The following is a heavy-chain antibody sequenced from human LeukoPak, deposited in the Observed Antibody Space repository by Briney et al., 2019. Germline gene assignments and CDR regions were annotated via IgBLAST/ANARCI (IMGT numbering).Heavy chain of an antibody. D-gene: IGHD3-22*01. CDR2: ISVYNGNR. CDR3: ARHRGEIVVVILDAFDI. V-gene: IGHV1-18*01. CDR1: GYTFTSYG. J-gene: IGHJ3*02. Sequence: ASVKVSCKASGYTFTSYGISWVRQAPGQGLEWMGWISVYNGNRNYAQKLQGRVTMTTDTSTSTAYMELRSLRSDDTAVYYCARHRGEIVVVILDAFDIWGQGTMVTVSS.